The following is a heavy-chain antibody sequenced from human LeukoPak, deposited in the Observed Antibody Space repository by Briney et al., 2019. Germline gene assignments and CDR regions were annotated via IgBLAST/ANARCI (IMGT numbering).Heavy chain of an antibody. CDR3: ARATRGTYDY. J-gene: IGHJ4*02. CDR1: GFTFSSYA. CDR2: ISYDGSNK. D-gene: IGHD3-16*01. V-gene: IGHV3-30-3*01. Sequence: GGSLRLSCAASGFTFSSYAMHWVRQAPGKGLEWVAVISYDGSNKYYADSVKGRFTISRDNSKNTLYLQMNGLRAEDTAVYYCARATRGTYDYWGQGTLVTVSS.